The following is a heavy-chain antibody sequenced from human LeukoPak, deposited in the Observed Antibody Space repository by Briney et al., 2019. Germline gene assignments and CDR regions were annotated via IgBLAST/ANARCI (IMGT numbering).Heavy chain of an antibody. D-gene: IGHD3-22*01. Sequence: PSETLSLTCAVSGYSISSGYYWGWIRQPPGKGLEWIGSIYHSGSTYYNPSLKSRVTISVDTSKNQFSLKLSSVTAADTAVYYCAREGTYYYDSSGHSYFDYWGQGTLVTVSS. CDR3: AREGTYYYDSSGHSYFDY. J-gene: IGHJ4*02. CDR1: GYSISSGYY. V-gene: IGHV4-38-2*02. CDR2: IYHSGST.